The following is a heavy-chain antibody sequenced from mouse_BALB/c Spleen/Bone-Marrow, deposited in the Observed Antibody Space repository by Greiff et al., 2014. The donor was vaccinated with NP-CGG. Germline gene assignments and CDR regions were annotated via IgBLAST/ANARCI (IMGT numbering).Heavy chain of an antibody. CDR1: GYTFTEYT. CDR2: FNPNNGGT. V-gene: IGHV1-26*01. J-gene: IGHJ3*01. D-gene: IGHD2-4*01. Sequence: SGPELVTPGASVKISCKTSGYTFTEYTMHWVKQSHGKSLEWIGGFNPNNGGTSYSQKFKGKATLTVDKSSSTAYMELRSLTSEDSAVYYCAREEAFDYVIAYWGQGTLVTVSA. CDR3: AREEAFDYVIAY.